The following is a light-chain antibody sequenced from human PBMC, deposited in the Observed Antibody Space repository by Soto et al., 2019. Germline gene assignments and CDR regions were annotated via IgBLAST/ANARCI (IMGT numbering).Light chain of an antibody. Sequence: EIVLTQSPGILSLSPGERATLSCRASQSVSNDFLAWYQQKPGQAPRLLIYGASTRATDVPDRFSGSGSGADFTLSISRLEPEDFAVYYCQQRSNWPPELTFGGGTKVEIK. V-gene: IGKV3D-20*02. J-gene: IGKJ4*01. CDR3: QQRSNWPPELT. CDR1: QSVSNDF. CDR2: GAS.